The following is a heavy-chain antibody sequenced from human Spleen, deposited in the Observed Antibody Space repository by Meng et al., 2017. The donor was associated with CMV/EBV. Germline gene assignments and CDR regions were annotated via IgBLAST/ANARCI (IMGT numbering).Heavy chain of an antibody. CDR2: IRRNSDGGAT. CDR1: GFSFSEAW. CDR3: TTDTSSTNIAADYGLDV. D-gene: IGHD1/OR15-1a*01. V-gene: IGHV3-15*01. J-gene: IGHJ6*02. Sequence: GGSLRLSCLASGFSFSEAWMSWVRQVPGKGLEWVGRIRRNSDGGATEYAAPVKGRFIISRDDSHNMVFLEMTSLKSEDTAVYYYTTDTSSTNIAADYGLDVWGQGTTVTVSS.